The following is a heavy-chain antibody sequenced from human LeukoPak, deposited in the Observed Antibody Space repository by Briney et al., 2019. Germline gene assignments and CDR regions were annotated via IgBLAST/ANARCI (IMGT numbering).Heavy chain of an antibody. D-gene: IGHD3-10*01. J-gene: IGHJ5*02. CDR2: IWYDGSNK. Sequence: GGSLRLSCAASGFTFSSYGMHWVRQAPGKGLEWVAVIWYDGSNKYYADSVKGRFTISRDNSKNTLYLQMNSLRAEDTAVYYCAGGRNYYGSGSYGGNWFDPWGQGTLVTVSS. CDR1: GFTFSSYG. CDR3: AGGRNYYGSGSYGGNWFDP. V-gene: IGHV3-33*01.